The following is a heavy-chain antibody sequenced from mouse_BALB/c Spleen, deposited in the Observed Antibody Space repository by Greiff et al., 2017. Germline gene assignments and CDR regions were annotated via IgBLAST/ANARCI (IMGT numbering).Heavy chain of an antibody. V-gene: IGHV3-8*02. CDR2: ISSRGST. Sequence: EVHLVESGPSLVKPSQTLSLTCSVTGDSITSGYWNWIRKFPGNKLEYMGYISSRGSTYYNPSLKSRISIIRDTSNNQYYLQLNSVTTEDTATYYCARSRYYGSRGGAMDYWGQGTSVTISS. CDR3: ARSRYYGSRGGAMDY. J-gene: IGHJ4*01. D-gene: IGHD1-1*01. CDR1: GDSITSGY.